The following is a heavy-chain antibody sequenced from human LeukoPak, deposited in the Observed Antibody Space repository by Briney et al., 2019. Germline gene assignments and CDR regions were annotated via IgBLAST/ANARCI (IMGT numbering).Heavy chain of an antibody. V-gene: IGHV3-66*04. J-gene: IGHJ3*02. CDR3: ARQTTVVYDAFDI. CDR1: GFTFSSNY. Sequence: GGSLRLSCAASGFTFSSNYMSWVRQAPGKGLEWVSVIYSGGSTYYADSVKGRFTISRDNTKNTLYLQMNSLRAEDTAVYYCARQTTVVYDAFDIWGQGTMVTVSS. D-gene: IGHD4-23*01. CDR2: IYSGGST.